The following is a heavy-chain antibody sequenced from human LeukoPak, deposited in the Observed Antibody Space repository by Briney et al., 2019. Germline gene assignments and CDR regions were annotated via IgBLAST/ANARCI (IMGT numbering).Heavy chain of an antibody. V-gene: IGHV3-33*06. Sequence: GGSLRLSCAASGFTLTNFAMHWVRQAPGKGLVWVAVIWSDGSRKEYIDSVKDRFTVSRDNSKNTLYLQMNSLRAEDTALYFCAKDLGVLRSGERHPDNWFDSWGQGTLVTVSS. J-gene: IGHJ5*01. D-gene: IGHD1-1*01. CDR2: IWSDGSRK. CDR1: GFTLTNFA. CDR3: AKDLGVLRSGERHPDNWFDS.